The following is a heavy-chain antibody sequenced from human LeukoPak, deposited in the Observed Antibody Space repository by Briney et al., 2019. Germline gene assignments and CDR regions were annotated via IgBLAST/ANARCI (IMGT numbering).Heavy chain of an antibody. CDR2: ISGSGGST. Sequence: QPGGSLRLSCAASGFTFSSYAMSWVRQAPGKGPEWVTAISGSGGSTYYADSVKGRFTISRDNSKNTLYLQMNSLRAEDTAVYYCAKDIVVVPAAKGGAFDIWGQGTMVTVSS. D-gene: IGHD2-2*01. CDR1: GFTFSSYA. J-gene: IGHJ3*02. CDR3: AKDIVVVPAAKGGAFDI. V-gene: IGHV3-23*01.